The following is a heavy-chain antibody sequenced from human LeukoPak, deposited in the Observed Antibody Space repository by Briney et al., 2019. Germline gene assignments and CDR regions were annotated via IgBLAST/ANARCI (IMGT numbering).Heavy chain of an antibody. J-gene: IGHJ6*02. CDR3: ASPRGMTTVTRYGMDV. CDR2: IGSDISTSI. Sequence: KPGGSLRLSCAASGFTLSDSSINWVRQAPGKGLEWVSSIGSDISTSISHADSGKGRFTISRDNAKNSLYLQMNSLRAEDTAVYYCASPRGMTTVTRYGMDVWGQGTTVTVSS. D-gene: IGHD4-17*01. CDR1: GFTLSDSS. V-gene: IGHV3-21*01.